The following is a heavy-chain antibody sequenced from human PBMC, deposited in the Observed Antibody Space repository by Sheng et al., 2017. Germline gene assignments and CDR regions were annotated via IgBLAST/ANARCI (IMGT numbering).Heavy chain of an antibody. J-gene: IGHJ5*01. V-gene: IGHV4-34*01. D-gene: IGHD2-15*01. CDR1: GGSFSDNY. CDR2: INHSGST. Sequence: QVQLQQWGAGLLKPSETLSLTCAVYGGSFSDNYWSWIRQSPEKGLEWIGEINHSGSTNYNPSLKSRITISVDTSKNQFSLKLSSVTAADTAVYYCATSIVGGISAWFDPWGQGTLVTVSS. CDR3: ATSIVGGISAWFDP.